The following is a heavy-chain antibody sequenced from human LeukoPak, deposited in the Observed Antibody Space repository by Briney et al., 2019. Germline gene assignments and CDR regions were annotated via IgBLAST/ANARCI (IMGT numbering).Heavy chain of an antibody. Sequence: GGSLRLSCEASGFTFSAYAMTWVRQAPGKGLEWVSSISPSSSYISYADSVKGRFTISRDNAKNSLHLQMNSLRAEDTAVYYCARDTSYGDLEYWGQGTLVTVSS. V-gene: IGHV3-21*01. CDR2: ISPSSSYI. CDR1: GFTFSAYA. J-gene: IGHJ4*02. D-gene: IGHD4-17*01. CDR3: ARDTSYGDLEY.